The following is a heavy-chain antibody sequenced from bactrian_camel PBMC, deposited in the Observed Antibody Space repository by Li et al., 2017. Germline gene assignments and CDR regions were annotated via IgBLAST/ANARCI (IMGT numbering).Heavy chain of an antibody. CDR1: GFPFTTYS. Sequence: HVQLVESGGESVQAGGSLRLSCAASGFPFTTYSMGWFRQAPGKEREKVSALTRDGYPGHAPSVKGRFRISRDRAENIMYLQMNDLKPEDTAMYYCHTTYQGNDYWGQGTQVTVS. V-gene: IGHV3S55*01. J-gene: IGHJ4*01. CDR3: HTTYQGNDY. D-gene: IGHD2*01. CDR2: LTRDGYP.